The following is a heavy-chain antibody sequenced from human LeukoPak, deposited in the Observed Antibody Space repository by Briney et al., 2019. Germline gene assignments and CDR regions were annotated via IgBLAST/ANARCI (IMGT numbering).Heavy chain of an antibody. CDR2: ISGSGGST. CDR1: GFTFSSYA. D-gene: IGHD3-10*01. CDR3: AKSPFYYGSGSYYNVQFYFNY. Sequence: GGSLRLSCAASGFTFSSYAMSWVRQAPGKGLEWVSAISGSGGSTYYADSVKGRFTISRDNSKNTLYLQMNSLRAEDTAVYYCAKSPFYYGSGSYYNVQFYFNYWGQGALVTVSS. J-gene: IGHJ4*02. V-gene: IGHV3-23*01.